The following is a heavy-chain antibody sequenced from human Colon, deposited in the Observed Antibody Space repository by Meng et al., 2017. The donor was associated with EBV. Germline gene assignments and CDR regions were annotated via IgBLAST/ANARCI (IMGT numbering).Heavy chain of an antibody. J-gene: IGHJ4*02. Sequence: EVQPVGAGGCLVKPGESLRLSCAASGFTFTNYHMTWVCQAPGKGLEWVGSIKRASDGGTTDYAAPVKGRFTISRDDSKSTVYLQMNSLKSEDTGVYYCTDVGGDMIWGQGTLVTVSS. D-gene: IGHD3-10*01. CDR2: IKRASDGGTT. CDR1: GFTFTNYH. V-gene: IGHV3-15*01. CDR3: TDVGGDMI.